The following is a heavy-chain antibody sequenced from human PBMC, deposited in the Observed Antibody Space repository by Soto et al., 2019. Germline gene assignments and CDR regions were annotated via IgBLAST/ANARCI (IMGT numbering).Heavy chain of an antibody. J-gene: IGHJ4*02. CDR1: GGSFSGYY. CDR2: INHSGST. CDR3: ARGAAMDAYYFDY. V-gene: IGHV4-34*01. D-gene: IGHD5-18*01. Sequence: KPSETLSLTCAVYGGSFSGYYWSWIRQPPGKGLEWIGEINHSGSTNYNPSLKSRVTISVDTSKNQFSLKLSSVTAADTAVYYCARGAAMDAYYFDYWGQGTLVTVSS.